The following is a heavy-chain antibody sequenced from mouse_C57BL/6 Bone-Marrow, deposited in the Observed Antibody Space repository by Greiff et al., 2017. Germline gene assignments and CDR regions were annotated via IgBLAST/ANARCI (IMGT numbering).Heavy chain of an antibody. CDR2: SRNKANDYTT. Sequence: EVNLVESGGGLVQSGRSLRLSCATSGFTFSDFYMEWVRQAPGKGLEWIAASRNKANDYTTEYSASVKGRFIVSRDTSQSILYLQMNALRSEDTAIYYCARDGTDYYAMDYWGQGTTLTVSS. V-gene: IGHV7-1*01. D-gene: IGHD1-1*02. J-gene: IGHJ2*01. CDR3: ARDGTDYYAMDY. CDR1: GFTFSDFY.